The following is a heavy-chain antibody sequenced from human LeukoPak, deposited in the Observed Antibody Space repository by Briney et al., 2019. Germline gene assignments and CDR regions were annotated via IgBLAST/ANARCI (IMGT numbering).Heavy chain of an antibody. CDR1: GGSISSYY. Sequence: PSETLSLTCTVSGGSISSYYWSWIRQPAGKGLEWIGRIYTSGGTNYNPSLKSRVTMSVDTSKNQFSLKLSSVTAADTAVYYCARDRSIAAAGVDYFDYWGQGTLVTVSS. V-gene: IGHV4-4*07. CDR2: IYTSGGT. J-gene: IGHJ4*02. D-gene: IGHD6-13*01. CDR3: ARDRSIAAAGVDYFDY.